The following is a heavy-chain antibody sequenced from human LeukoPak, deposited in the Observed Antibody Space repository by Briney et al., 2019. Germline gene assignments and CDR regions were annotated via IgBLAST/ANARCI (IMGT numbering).Heavy chain of an antibody. CDR1: GFTFSSYS. Sequence: GGSLRLSCAASGFTFSSYSMNWVRQAPGKGLEWVSSISSSSSYIYYADSVKGRFTISRDNAKNSLYLQMNSLRAEDTVVYYCAKRSCSGGSCYFYFQHWGQGTLVTVSS. V-gene: IGHV3-21*04. D-gene: IGHD2-15*01. CDR3: AKRSCSGGSCYFYFQH. CDR2: ISSSSSYI. J-gene: IGHJ1*01.